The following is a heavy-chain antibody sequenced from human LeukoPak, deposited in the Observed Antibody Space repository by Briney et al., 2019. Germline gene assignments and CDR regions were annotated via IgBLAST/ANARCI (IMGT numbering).Heavy chain of an antibody. J-gene: IGHJ4*02. Sequence: PSETLSLTCTVSGDSFSRYYWSWIRPPPGKGLEWIGYIYSSGSTSYNPSLKSRVTIDVDTSKNQFSLKLTSGTAADTAIYYCARGDGRSSSGFDSWGQGTLVTVSS. V-gene: IGHV4-59*01. CDR2: IYSSGST. D-gene: IGHD6-6*01. CDR3: ARGDGRSSSGFDS. CDR1: GDSFSRYY.